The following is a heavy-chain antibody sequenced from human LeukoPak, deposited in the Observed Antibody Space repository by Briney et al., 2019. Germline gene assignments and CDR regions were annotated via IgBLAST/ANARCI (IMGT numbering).Heavy chain of an antibody. Sequence: GGSLRLSCAASGFTFSSYGMHWVRQAPGKGLEWVAFIRYDGSNKYYADSVKGRFTISRDNSKNTLYLQMNSLRAEDTAVYYCAKLHYYGSGSYLFTNPDIWGQGTMVTVSS. J-gene: IGHJ3*02. D-gene: IGHD3-10*01. CDR1: GFTFSSYG. CDR2: IRYDGSNK. V-gene: IGHV3-30*02. CDR3: AKLHYYGSGSYLFTNPDI.